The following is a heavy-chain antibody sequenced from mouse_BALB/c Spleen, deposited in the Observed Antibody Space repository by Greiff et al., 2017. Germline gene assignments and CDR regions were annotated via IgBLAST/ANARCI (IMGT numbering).Heavy chain of an antibody. CDR2: IYPGDGDT. D-gene: IGHD1-1*01. CDR3: ARELLLRDWDENYAMDY. Sequence: QVQLQQSGPELVKPGASVKISCKASGYAFSSSWMNWVKQRPGQGLEWIGRIYPGDGDTNYNGKFKGKATLTADKSSSTAYMQLSSLTSVDSAVYLCARELLLRDWDENYAMDYWGQGTSVTVSS. V-gene: IGHV1-82*01. CDR1: GYAFSSSW. J-gene: IGHJ4*01.